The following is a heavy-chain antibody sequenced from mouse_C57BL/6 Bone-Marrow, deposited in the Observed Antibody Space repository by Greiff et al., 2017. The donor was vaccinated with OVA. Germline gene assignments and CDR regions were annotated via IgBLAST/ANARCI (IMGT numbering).Heavy chain of an antibody. V-gene: IGHV5-16*01. Sequence: EVHLVESEGGLVQPGSSMKLSCTASGFTFSDYYMAWVRQVPEKGLEWVANINYDGSSTYYLDSLKSRFIISRDNAKNILYLQMSSLKSEDTATYYCARVLLRHYAMDYWGQGTSVTVSS. CDR2: INYDGSST. CDR1: GFTFSDYY. D-gene: IGHD1-1*01. J-gene: IGHJ4*01. CDR3: ARVLLRHYAMDY.